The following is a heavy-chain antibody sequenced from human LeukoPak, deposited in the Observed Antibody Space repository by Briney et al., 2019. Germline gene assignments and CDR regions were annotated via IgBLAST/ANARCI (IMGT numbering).Heavy chain of an antibody. CDR2: IYHSGST. CDR3: ARDAGAGLDGGGSVDY. V-gene: IGHV4-38-2*02. D-gene: IGHD3-16*01. J-gene: IGHJ4*02. CDR1: GYSISSGYY. Sequence: SETLSLTCAVSGYSISSGYYWGWIRQPPGKGLEWIGSIYHSGSTYYNPSLKSRVTISVDTSKNQFSPKLSSVTAADTAVYYCARDAGAGLDGGGSVDYWGQGTLVTVSS.